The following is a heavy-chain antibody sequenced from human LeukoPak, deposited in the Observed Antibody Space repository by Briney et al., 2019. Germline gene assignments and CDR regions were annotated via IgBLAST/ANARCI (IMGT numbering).Heavy chain of an antibody. D-gene: IGHD3-3*01. CDR2: ISGSGGST. CDR1: GFTFSSYA. CDR3: AKRGILEWFYYFDY. Sequence: PGGSLRLPCAASGFTFSSYAMSWVRQAPGKGLEWVSAISGSGGSTYYADSVKGRFTISRDNSKNTLYLQMNSLRAEDTAVYYCAKRGILEWFYYFDYWGQGTLVTVSS. V-gene: IGHV3-23*01. J-gene: IGHJ4*02.